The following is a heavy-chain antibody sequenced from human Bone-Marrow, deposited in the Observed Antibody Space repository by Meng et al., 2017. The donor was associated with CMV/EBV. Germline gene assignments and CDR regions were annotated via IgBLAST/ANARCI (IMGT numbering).Heavy chain of an antibody. CDR2: ITATGVNT. J-gene: IGHJ4*02. V-gene: IGHV3-23*01. D-gene: IGHD5-24*01. Sequence: CASVCFHFSSYALNCFRQAPGQGLAWVSAITATGVNTYYAGSVKGRFTISRDSSKNTLYLQMNSLRAEDTAVYYCTKNLGDDYNPIDCWGQGTLVTVSS. CDR1: CFHFSSYA. CDR3: TKNLGDDYNPIDC.